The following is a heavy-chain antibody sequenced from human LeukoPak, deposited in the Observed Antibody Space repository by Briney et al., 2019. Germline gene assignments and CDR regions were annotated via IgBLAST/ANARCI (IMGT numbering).Heavy chain of an antibody. CDR1: GGTFSSYA. CDR3: AREGRGVIFDY. Sequence: SVKVSCKASGGTFSSYAISWVRQAPGQGLEGMGGIIPIFGTANYAQKFQGRVTITADKSTSTAYMELSSLRSEDTAVYYCAREGRGVIFDYWGQGTLVTVSS. D-gene: IGHD3-10*01. J-gene: IGHJ4*02. V-gene: IGHV1-69*06. CDR2: IIPIFGTA.